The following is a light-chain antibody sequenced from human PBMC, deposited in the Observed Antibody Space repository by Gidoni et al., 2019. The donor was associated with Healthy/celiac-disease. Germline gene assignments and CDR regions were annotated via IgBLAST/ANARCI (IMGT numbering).Light chain of an antibody. J-gene: IGLJ3*02. Sequence: QSVLTQPPSASGTPQQRVTISCSGSSSNLGSNTVNWYQQLPGTAPKLLIYSNNQRPSGVPDRFSGSKSGTSASLAISGLQSEDEADYYCAAWDDSLNFPVFGGGTKLTVL. V-gene: IGLV1-44*01. CDR1: SSNLGSNT. CDR3: AAWDDSLNFPV. CDR2: SNN.